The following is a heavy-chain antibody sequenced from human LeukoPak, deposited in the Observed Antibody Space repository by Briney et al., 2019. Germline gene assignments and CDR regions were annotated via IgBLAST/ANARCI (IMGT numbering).Heavy chain of an antibody. J-gene: IGHJ4*02. V-gene: IGHV4-59*08. Sequence: SETLSLTCTVSGGSISGNYWSWIRQPLGKGLEWIGYIFYVGSTIYNPSLKSRVTISVDTSKSQFSLRPSSVTAADTAVYYCARIITGTVALDYWGQGTLVTVSS. CDR1: GGSISGNY. CDR2: IFYVGST. CDR3: ARIITGTVALDY. D-gene: IGHD1-14*01.